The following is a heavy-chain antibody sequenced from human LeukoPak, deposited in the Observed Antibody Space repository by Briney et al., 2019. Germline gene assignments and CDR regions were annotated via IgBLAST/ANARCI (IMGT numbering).Heavy chain of an antibody. V-gene: IGHV3-9*01. J-gene: IGHJ4*02. D-gene: IGHD2-2*01. Sequence: GGSLRLSCAASGFVFDDYAVHWVRQAPGKGLEWVSGISWSSGSMEYADSVKGRFTISRDNGKNSLYLQMNSLRVEDTALYYCAGGRYCSSTSCYGFDYWGQGTLVTVSS. CDR1: GFVFDDYA. CDR2: ISWSSGSM. CDR3: AGGRYCSSTSCYGFDY.